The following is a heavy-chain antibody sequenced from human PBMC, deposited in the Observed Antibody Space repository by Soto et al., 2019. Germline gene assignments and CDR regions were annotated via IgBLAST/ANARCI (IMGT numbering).Heavy chain of an antibody. J-gene: IGHJ6*02. CDR1: GFTFSSYA. D-gene: IGHD6-19*01. V-gene: IGHV3-23*01. CDR3: AKGEAVAGDYYYYGMDV. Sequence: PGGSLRLSCAASGFTFSSYAMSWVRQAPGKGLEWVSAISGSGGSTYYADSVKGRFTISRDNSKNTLYLQMNSLRAEDTAVYYCAKGEAVAGDYYYYGMDVWGQGTTVTVSS. CDR2: ISGSGGST.